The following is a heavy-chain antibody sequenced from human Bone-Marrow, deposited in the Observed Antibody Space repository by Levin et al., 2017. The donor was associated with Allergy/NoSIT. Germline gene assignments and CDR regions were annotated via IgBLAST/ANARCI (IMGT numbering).Heavy chain of an antibody. CDR3: AKSDTAYSYYYALDV. Sequence: GGSLRLSCAASGFTFSDYGMHWVRQAPGKGLEWVAVISYDEINKYYPDSVKGRFTISRDNSKNTLYLQMNSLRAEDTAVYYCAKSDTAYSYYYALDVWGQGTTVTVSS. CDR1: GFTFSDYG. V-gene: IGHV3-30*18. CDR2: ISYDEINK. D-gene: IGHD5-18*01. J-gene: IGHJ6*02.